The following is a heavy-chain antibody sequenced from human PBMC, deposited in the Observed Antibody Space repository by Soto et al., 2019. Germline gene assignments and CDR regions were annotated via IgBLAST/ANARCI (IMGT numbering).Heavy chain of an antibody. J-gene: IGHJ4*02. D-gene: IGHD3-22*01. Sequence: ASVKVSCKASGYTFTSYAMHWVRQAPGQRLEWMGWINAGNGNTKYSQKFQGRVTITRDTSASTAYMELSSLRSEDTAVYYCARDRMYDSSGYYYPHCDYWGQGTLVTVSS. CDR3: ARDRMYDSSGYYYPHCDY. CDR1: GYTFTSYA. V-gene: IGHV1-3*01. CDR2: INAGNGNT.